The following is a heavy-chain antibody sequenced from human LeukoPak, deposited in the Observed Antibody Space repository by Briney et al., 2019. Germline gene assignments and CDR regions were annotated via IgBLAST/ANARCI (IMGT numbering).Heavy chain of an antibody. CDR3: GRSRVGYSGSQVTVYFDY. CDR1: GGSISSSSSY. J-gene: IGHJ4*02. V-gene: IGHV4-39*07. Sequence: SETLSLTCTVSGGSISSSSSYWGWIRQPPGKGLEWIGSLYYSGNTYYNPSLKSRVTISVDTSKIQFSLKLSSVTAADTAVYYCGRSRVGYSGSQVTVYFDYWGQGTLVTVSS. CDR2: LYYSGNT. D-gene: IGHD5-12*01.